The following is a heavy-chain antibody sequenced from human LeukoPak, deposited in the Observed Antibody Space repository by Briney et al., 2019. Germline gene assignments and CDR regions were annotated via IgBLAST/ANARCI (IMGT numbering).Heavy chain of an antibody. Sequence: GGSLRLSCAASGFTFSSYGTSGVRQAPGEGVEWGLAISGSGGSTYYADPVKGRFTISRDNHKNTLYLQMNSLKAEDTAVYYCARGEYMDYWGQGTLVTVSS. CDR3: ARGEYMDY. J-gene: IGHJ4*02. CDR2: ISGSGGST. V-gene: IGHV3-23*01. D-gene: IGHD6-6*01. CDR1: GFTFSSYG.